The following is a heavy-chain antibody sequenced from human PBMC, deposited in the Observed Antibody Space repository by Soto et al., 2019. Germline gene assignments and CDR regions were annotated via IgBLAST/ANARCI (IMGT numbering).Heavy chain of an antibody. D-gene: IGHD6-19*01. CDR2: INPSGGSK. CDR3: ARESIAVAGRNFDY. V-gene: IGHV1-46*03. CDR1: GYPFPSYN. Sequence: LVRSGAEVKKPGAPVRVSCKPSGYPFPSYNMPWLHKPPGQGFEWMGIINPSGGSKSYAQKFQGRVTMTRDTSTSTVYMELSSLRSEDTAVYYCARESIAVAGRNFDYWGQGTLVTVSS. J-gene: IGHJ4*02.